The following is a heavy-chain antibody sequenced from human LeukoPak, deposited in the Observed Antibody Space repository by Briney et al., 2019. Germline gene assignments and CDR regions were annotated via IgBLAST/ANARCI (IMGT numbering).Heavy chain of an antibody. Sequence: SLRLSCAAFGFTFADFAMHWVRHAQGKGLEGVSGIGWESGSIGYADSMKGRFTISRDNAKNSLYLQMNSLRAEDTALYYCAKDIQQWLAAEDAFDIWGQGTMVTVSS. CDR2: IGWESGSI. V-gene: IGHV3-9*01. J-gene: IGHJ3*02. CDR1: GFTFADFA. D-gene: IGHD6-19*01. CDR3: AKDIQQWLAAEDAFDI.